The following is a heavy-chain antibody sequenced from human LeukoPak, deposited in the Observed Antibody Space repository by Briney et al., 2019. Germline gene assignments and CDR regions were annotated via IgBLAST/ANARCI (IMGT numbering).Heavy chain of an antibody. Sequence: GGSLRLSCAASGFTFSSNSINWVRQAPGKGLEWVSYISSSSSTIYYADSLKGRFTISRDNAKNSLYLQMNSLRAEDTAVYYCARGRGTVTTGYYFDYWGQGTLVTVSS. V-gene: IGHV3-48*04. J-gene: IGHJ4*02. CDR1: GFTFSSNS. CDR3: ARGRGTVTTGYYFDY. CDR2: ISSSSSTI. D-gene: IGHD4-17*01.